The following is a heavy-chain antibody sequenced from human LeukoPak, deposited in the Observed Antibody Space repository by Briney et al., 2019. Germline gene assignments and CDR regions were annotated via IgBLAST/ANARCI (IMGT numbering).Heavy chain of an antibody. V-gene: IGHV4-4*07. CDR2: IYSSGSN. CDR3: AREPTSGREPTSGRPLDY. Sequence: SETLSLTCTVSGGSISGCFWSWIRQPAGKGLEWIGRIYSSGSNNYNPSLKSRVTMSLDTSKSHLSLNLSSVTAADTAVYYCAREPTSGREPTSGRPLDYWGQGTLVTVSS. D-gene: IGHD5-12*01. CDR1: GGSISGCF. J-gene: IGHJ4*02.